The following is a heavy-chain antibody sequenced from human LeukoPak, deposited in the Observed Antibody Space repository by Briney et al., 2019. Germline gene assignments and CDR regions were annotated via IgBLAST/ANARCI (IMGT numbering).Heavy chain of an antibody. D-gene: IGHD4-17*01. Sequence: SETLSLTCTVSGGSISSSSYYWGWIRQPPGKGLEWIGSIYYNGSTYYNPSLKSRVTISVDTSKNQFSLKLSSVTAADTAVYYCARYGDHADYWGQGTLVTVSS. CDR3: ARYGDHADY. V-gene: IGHV4-39*01. CDR2: IYYNGST. J-gene: IGHJ4*02. CDR1: GGSISSSSYY.